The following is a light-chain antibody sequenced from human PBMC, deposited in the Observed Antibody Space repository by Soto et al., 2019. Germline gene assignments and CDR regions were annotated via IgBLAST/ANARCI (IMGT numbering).Light chain of an antibody. CDR1: QSINTC. J-gene: IGKJ4*01. V-gene: IGKV1-39*01. CDR2: AAS. CDR3: QQCLRVLLT. Sequence: DIQMTQSPSSLSASVGDRVTITCRASQSINTCLNWYQQKPGKAPQLLIYAASTLQSGVPSKFSSSGSMKHLTLTISSLQPEDFATYFCQQCLRVLLTLGGRTKVDIK.